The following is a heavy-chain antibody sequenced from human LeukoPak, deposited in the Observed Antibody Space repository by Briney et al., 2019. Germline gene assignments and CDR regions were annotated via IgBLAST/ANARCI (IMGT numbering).Heavy chain of an antibody. CDR2: ISNDGSNK. D-gene: IGHD5-12*01. V-gene: IGHV3-30-3*01. J-gene: IGHJ3*02. CDR3: AGGCYGGYWSGAFDI. Sequence: GGSLRLSCAASGFTFSNYALHWVRQAPGKGLEWVAVISNDGSNKYFADSVKGRFTISRDNSKNTLYLQMNSLRTEDTAVYYGAGGCYGGYWSGAFDIGGQGTMVAV. CDR1: GFTFSNYA.